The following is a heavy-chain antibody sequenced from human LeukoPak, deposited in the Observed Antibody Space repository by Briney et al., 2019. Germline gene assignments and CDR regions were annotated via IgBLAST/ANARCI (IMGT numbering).Heavy chain of an antibody. CDR3: ARGLYYDSSGYYYNY. Sequence: GGSLRLSCAASGFTFSSYNMNWVRQAPGKGLEWVSYISGSSSTTYYADSVKGRFTISRDNSKNTLYLQMNSLRAEDTAVYYCARGLYYDSSGYYYNYWGQGTLVTVSS. D-gene: IGHD3-22*01. J-gene: IGHJ4*02. CDR1: GFTFSSYN. V-gene: IGHV3-48*01. CDR2: ISGSSSTT.